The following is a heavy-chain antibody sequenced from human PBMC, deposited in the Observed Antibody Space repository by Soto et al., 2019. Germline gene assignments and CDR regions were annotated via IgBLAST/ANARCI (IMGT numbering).Heavy chain of an antibody. CDR1: GFTFSSYS. J-gene: IGHJ6*02. CDR2: ISSSSSYI. D-gene: IGHD3-3*01. V-gene: IGHV3-21*01. CDR3: ATTIRFLEWFRYGMDV. Sequence: XGSLILSCAASGFTFSSYSMNWVRQAPGKGLEWVSSISSSSSYIYYADSVKGLFTISRDNAKNPLYLQMNSLRAEDTAVYYCATTIRFLEWFRYGMDVWGQGYTVTVSS.